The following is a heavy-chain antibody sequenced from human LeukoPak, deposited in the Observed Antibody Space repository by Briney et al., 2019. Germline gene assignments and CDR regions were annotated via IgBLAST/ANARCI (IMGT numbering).Heavy chain of an antibody. CDR3: ARVQWNKTYYFDY. V-gene: IGHV4-59*01. CDR2: IYYSGST. J-gene: IGHJ4*02. CDR1: GGSISSYY. Sequence: SETLSLTCTVSGGSISSYYWSWIRQPPGKGLEWIGYIYYSGSTNYNPSLKSRVTISVDTSKNQFSLKLSSVTAADTAVYYCARVQWNKTYYFDYWGQGTLVTVSS. D-gene: IGHD6-19*01.